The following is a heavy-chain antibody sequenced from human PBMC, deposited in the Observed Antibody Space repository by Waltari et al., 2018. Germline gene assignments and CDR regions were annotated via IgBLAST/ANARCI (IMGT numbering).Heavy chain of an antibody. V-gene: IGHV3-23*04. D-gene: IGHD2-2*01. Sequence: EVQLVESGEGLVQPGGSLRLSCAASGFTFSSYAMSWVRQAPGKGLEWVSAISGSGVSTYYAEYVKGRFTISRDNSKNTLYLQMNSLRAEDTAVYYCAKDLFPSYQLPVYYYYGMDVWGQGTTVTVSS. J-gene: IGHJ6*02. CDR2: ISGSGVST. CDR1: GFTFSSYA. CDR3: AKDLFPSYQLPVYYYYGMDV.